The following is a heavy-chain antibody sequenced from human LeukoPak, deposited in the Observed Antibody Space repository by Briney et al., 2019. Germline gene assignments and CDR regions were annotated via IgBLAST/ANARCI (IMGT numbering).Heavy chain of an antibody. Sequence: GGSLRLSCAASGFTFSNYAMSWVRQAPGKGLEWVSAISGSGGSTYYEDSVKGRFTISRDTSKNTLSLQMNSLRVEDTAVYYCAKAPVFTAAIEGIDYWGQGTLVTVSS. CDR3: AKAPVFTAAIEGIDY. V-gene: IGHV3-23*01. J-gene: IGHJ4*02. CDR1: GFTFSNYA. D-gene: IGHD2-2*01. CDR2: ISGSGGST.